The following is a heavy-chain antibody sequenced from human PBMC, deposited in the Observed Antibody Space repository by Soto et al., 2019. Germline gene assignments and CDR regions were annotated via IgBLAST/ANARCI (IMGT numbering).Heavy chain of an antibody. Sequence: PSETLSLTCTVSGGSINDFYWSWLRQPPGKGLEWIGYIYYSGSTDYNPSLKGRVTISVDTSKNQFSLKLRSVTAADTAVYNCARVGGVAARTFDYWGQGTLVTVSS. CDR2: IYYSGST. CDR1: GGSINDFY. J-gene: IGHJ4*02. V-gene: IGHV4-59*01. D-gene: IGHD6-6*01. CDR3: ARVGGVAARTFDY.